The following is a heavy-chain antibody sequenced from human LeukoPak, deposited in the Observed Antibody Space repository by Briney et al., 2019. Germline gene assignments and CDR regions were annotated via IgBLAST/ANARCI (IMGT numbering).Heavy chain of an antibody. CDR2: IYHSGST. CDR1: GYSISSGYY. V-gene: IGHV4-38-2*02. CDR3: ARVGYYDFWSGYYKGFFDY. Sequence: SETLSLTCTVSGYSISSGYYWGWIRPPPGKGLEWIGSIYHSGSTYYNPSLKSRVTKSVDTSKNQFSLKLSSVTAADTAVYYCARVGYYDFWSGYYKGFFDYWGQGTLVTVSS. D-gene: IGHD3-3*01. J-gene: IGHJ4*02.